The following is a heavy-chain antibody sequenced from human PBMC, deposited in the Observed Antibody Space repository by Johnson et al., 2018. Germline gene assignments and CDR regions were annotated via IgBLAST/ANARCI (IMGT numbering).Heavy chain of an antibody. J-gene: IGHJ6*02. D-gene: IGHD1-1*01. Sequence: QVQLVESGGGVVQPGRSLRLSCAASGFTFSNYGMHWVRQAPGKGLEWVAVIWYDGSNKYHADSVKGRFTISRDNSKNTLYLQMNSLRAEDTAVYYCARLWGNWNDRSRHYYYYYGMDVWGQGTTVTVSS. V-gene: IGHV3-33*08. CDR3: ARLWGNWNDRSRHYYYYYGMDV. CDR2: IWYDGSNK. CDR1: GFTFSNYG.